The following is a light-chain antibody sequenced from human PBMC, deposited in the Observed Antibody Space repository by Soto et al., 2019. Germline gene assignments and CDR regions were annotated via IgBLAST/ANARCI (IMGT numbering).Light chain of an antibody. CDR3: SSYANTNVV. CDR1: SGDVGANDF. V-gene: IGLV2-8*01. Sequence: QSALTQPPSASGSPGQSVTISCTGTSGDVGANDFVSWYQQYSGKAPKLIIYEVSKRPSGVPNRFSGSKSDTTASLTVSGLQAEDEADYYCSSYANTNVVFGGGTKLTVL. J-gene: IGLJ3*02. CDR2: EVS.